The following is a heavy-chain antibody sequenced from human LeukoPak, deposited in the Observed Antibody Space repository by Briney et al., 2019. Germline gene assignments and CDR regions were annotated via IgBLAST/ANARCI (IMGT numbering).Heavy chain of an antibody. CDR3: AREMEIAGTSDY. Sequence: ASVKVSCKASGYTFTSYGVSWVRQAPGQGLEWMGWISAYNGNTNYAQKLQGRVTMTTDTSTSTAYMELRSLRSDDTAVYYCAREMEIAGTSDYWGQGTLVTVSS. CDR1: GYTFTSYG. D-gene: IGHD6-13*01. CDR2: ISAYNGNT. J-gene: IGHJ4*02. V-gene: IGHV1-18*01.